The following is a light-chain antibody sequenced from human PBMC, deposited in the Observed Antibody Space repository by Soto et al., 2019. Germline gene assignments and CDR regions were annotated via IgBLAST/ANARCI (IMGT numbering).Light chain of an antibody. V-gene: IGKV3-20*01. CDR2: GAS. CDR1: QSVSSSY. J-gene: IGKJ1*01. Sequence: GLTQSPGTLSLSPGERATLSCRASQSVSSSYLAWYQQKPGQAPRPLIYGASSRAIGIPDRFSGSGSGTDFTLTISRLEPEDFAVYYCQQYGSSPWTFGQGTRWIS. CDR3: QQYGSSPWT.